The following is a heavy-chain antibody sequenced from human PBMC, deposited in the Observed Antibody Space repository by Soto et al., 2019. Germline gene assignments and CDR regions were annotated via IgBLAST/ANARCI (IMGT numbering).Heavy chain of an antibody. J-gene: IGHJ5*02. CDR1: GGSFSGYY. V-gene: IGHV4-34*01. CDR3: ARGRIQGSWFDP. CDR2: INHSGST. Sequence: SSETLSLTCAVYGGSFSGYYWSWIRQPPGKGLEWIGEINHSGSTNYNPSLKSRVTISVDTSKNQFSLKLSSVTAADTAVYYCARGRIQGSWFDPWGQGTLVTVSS. D-gene: IGHD3-10*01.